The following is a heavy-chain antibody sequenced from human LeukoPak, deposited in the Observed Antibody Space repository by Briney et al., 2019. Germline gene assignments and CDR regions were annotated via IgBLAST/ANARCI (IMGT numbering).Heavy chain of an antibody. CDR1: GITFSSYA. V-gene: IGHV3-23*01. J-gene: IGHJ4*02. Sequence: PGGSLRLSCAASGITFSSYAMNWVRQAPRKGLEWVSGISGRGGSTYYADSVKGRFTISRDNAKNTLYLEMNSLRAEDTAVYYCAKDRSAARVGATPTYYFDYWGQGTLVTVSS. D-gene: IGHD1-26*01. CDR2: ISGRGGST. CDR3: AKDRSAARVGATPTYYFDY.